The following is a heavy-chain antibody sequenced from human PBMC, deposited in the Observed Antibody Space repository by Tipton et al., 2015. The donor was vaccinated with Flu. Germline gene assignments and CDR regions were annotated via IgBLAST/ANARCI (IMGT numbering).Heavy chain of an antibody. J-gene: IGHJ4*02. V-gene: IGHV3-43D*03. CDR3: TKDRGDGYNWGTFDC. Sequence: SLRLSCTASGFTFNDYTVHWVRQAPGKGLEWVSLITWDGAETYYAESVKGRFTISRDNSKNSLFLQMNSLRLEDAAFYYCTKDRGDGYNWGTFDCWAQGTLVTVSS. CDR1: GFTFNDYT. D-gene: IGHD5-24*01. CDR2: ITWDGAET.